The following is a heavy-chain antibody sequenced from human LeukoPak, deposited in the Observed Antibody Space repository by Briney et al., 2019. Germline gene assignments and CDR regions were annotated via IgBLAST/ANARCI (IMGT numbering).Heavy chain of an antibody. CDR1: GFTISSYW. J-gene: IGHJ4*02. D-gene: IGHD3-22*01. V-gene: IGHV3-7*05. CDR2: IKEDGSEK. Sequence: GGSLRLSCTVSGFTISSYWMSWVRQAPGKGLEWVANIKEDGSEKNYVDSVKGRFTISRDNAKNSLYLQMNSLRAEDTAVYYCARGEYYYDGGYWGQGTLVAVSS. CDR3: ARGEYYYDGGY.